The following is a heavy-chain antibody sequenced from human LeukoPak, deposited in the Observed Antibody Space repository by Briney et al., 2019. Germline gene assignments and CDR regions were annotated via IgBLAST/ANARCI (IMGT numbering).Heavy chain of an antibody. J-gene: IGHJ4*02. Sequence: GASVKVSCKASGDTFTSYDINWVRQATGQGLEWMGWTNPNSANTGYAQRFHGRVMTRNTSISTAYMELSSLRSEDTAVYYCARGRGSSWYGDWGQGTLVTVSS. CDR1: GDTFTSYD. D-gene: IGHD6-13*01. CDR2: TNPNSANT. V-gene: IGHV1-8*01. CDR3: ARGRGSSWYGD.